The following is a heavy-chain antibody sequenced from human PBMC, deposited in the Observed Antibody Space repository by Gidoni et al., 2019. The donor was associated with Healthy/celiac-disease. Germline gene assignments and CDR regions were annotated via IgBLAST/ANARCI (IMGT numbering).Heavy chain of an antibody. V-gene: IGHV4-39*01. CDR1: GGSISSSSYY. CDR3: ARQTYGGYVGY. CDR2: IYYSGST. Sequence: QLQLQESGLGLVKPSETLSFTCIVSGGSISSSSYYWGWIRQPPGKGLEWIGSIYYSGSTYYNPSLKSRVIISVDTSKNQFSLKLSSVTAADTAVYYCARQTYGGYVGYWGQGTLVTVSS. J-gene: IGHJ4*02. D-gene: IGHD5-12*01.